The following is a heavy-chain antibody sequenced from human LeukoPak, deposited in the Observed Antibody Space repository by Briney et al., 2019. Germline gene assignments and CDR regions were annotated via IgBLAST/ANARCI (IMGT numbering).Heavy chain of an antibody. D-gene: IGHD3-10*01. J-gene: IGHJ4*02. Sequence: PGGSLRLFCAASGFIFSTYAMHWVRQAPGKGLDWVAVISYDESNEYYADSVKGRFTISRDNSKNTLYLQMNSLRAEDSAVHYCARDSYGSDYWGQGTLVTVSS. CDR2: ISYDESNE. CDR3: ARDSYGSDY. V-gene: IGHV3-30-3*01. CDR1: GFIFSTYA.